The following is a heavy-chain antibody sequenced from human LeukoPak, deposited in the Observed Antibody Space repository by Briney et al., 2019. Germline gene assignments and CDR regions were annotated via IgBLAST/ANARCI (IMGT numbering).Heavy chain of an antibody. J-gene: IGHJ4*02. V-gene: IGHV3-30-3*01. CDR2: ISYDGSNK. D-gene: IGHD3-3*01. CDR1: GFTFSSYA. CDR3: AGDGSYYDFWSGPIDY. Sequence: GGSLRLSCAASGFTFSSYAMHWVRQAPGKGLEWVAVISYDGSNKYYADSVKGRFTISRDNSKNTLYLQMNSLRAEDTAVYYCAGDGSYYDFWSGPIDYWGQGTLVTVSS.